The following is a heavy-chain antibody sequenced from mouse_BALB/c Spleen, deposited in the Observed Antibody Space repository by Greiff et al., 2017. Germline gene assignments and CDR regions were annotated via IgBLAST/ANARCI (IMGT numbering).Heavy chain of an antibody. CDR3: ARDGDYDGAMDY. CDR2: ISDGGSYT. V-gene: IGHV5-4*02. CDR1: GFTFSDYY. D-gene: IGHD2-4*01. J-gene: IGHJ4*01. Sequence: EVKLMESGGGLVKPGGSLKLSCAASGFTFSDYYMYWVRQTPEKRLEWVATISDGGSYTYYPDSVKGRFTISRDNAKNNLYLQMSSLKSEDTAMYYCARDGDYDGAMDYWGQGTSVTVSS.